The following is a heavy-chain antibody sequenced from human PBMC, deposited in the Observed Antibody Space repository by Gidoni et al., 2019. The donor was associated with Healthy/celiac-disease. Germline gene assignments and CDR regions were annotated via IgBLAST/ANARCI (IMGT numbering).Heavy chain of an antibody. CDR3: VFRGYSGYDIDY. V-gene: IGHV3-64D*08. J-gene: IGHJ4*01. Sequence: RLSCSASGFTFSSYAMHWVRQAPGKGLEYVSAISSNGGSTYYAGSVKGRFTISRDNSKNTLYLQMSSLGAEDTAVYYCVFRGYSGYDIDYWGHGTLVTVSS. D-gene: IGHD5-12*01. CDR2: ISSNGGST. CDR1: GFTFSSYA.